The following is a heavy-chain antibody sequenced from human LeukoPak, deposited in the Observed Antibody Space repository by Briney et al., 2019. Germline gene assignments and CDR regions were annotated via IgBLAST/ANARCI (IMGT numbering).Heavy chain of an antibody. D-gene: IGHD3-22*01. CDR3: AREYYYDSSGYPGGMDV. CDR2: INPNSGGT. J-gene: IGHJ6*02. V-gene: IGHV1-2*04. Sequence: ASVKVSCKASGGTFSSYAISWVRQAPGQGLEWMGWINPNSGGTNYAQKFQGWVTMTRDTSISTAYMELSRLRSDDTAEYYCAREYYYDSSGYPGGMDVWGQGTTVTVSS. CDR1: GGTFSSYA.